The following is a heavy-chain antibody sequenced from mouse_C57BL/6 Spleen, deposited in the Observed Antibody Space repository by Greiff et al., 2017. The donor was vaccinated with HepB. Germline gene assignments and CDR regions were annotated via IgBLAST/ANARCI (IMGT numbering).Heavy chain of an antibody. CDR1: GYTFTSYW. V-gene: IGHV1-72*01. Sequence: QVQLQQPGAELVKPGASVKLSCKASGYTFTSYWMHWVKQRPGRGLVWIGRIDPNSGGTKYNGKFKSKATLTVDKPSSTAYMQLSSLTSEDSAVYYCARRGANWVFDYWGQGTTLTVSS. CDR3: ARRGANWVFDY. J-gene: IGHJ2*01. D-gene: IGHD4-1*01. CDR2: IDPNSGGT.